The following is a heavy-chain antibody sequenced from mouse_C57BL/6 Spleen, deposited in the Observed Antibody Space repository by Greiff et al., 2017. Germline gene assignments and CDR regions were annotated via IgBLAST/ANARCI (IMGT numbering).Heavy chain of an antibody. D-gene: IGHD4-1*01. CDR3: ARGLTSLYAMDY. J-gene: IGHJ4*01. V-gene: IGHV1-82*01. CDR1: GYAFSSSW. CDR2: IYPGDGDT. Sequence: QVQLKESGPELVKPGASVKISCKASGYAFSSSWMNWVKQRPGKGLEWIGRIYPGDGDTNYNGKFKGKATLTADKSSSTAYMQLSSLTSEDSAVYFCARGLTSLYAMDYWGQGTSVTVSS.